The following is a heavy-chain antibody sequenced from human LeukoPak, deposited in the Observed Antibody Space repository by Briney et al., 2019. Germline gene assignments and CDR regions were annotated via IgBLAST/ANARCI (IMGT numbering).Heavy chain of an antibody. J-gene: IGHJ6*03. D-gene: IGHD2/OR15-2a*01. CDR1: GFIASNNY. CDR2: IYSSGST. V-gene: IGHV3-66*02. CDR3: AICIRRVNYFDYFMDV. Sequence: GGSMRLSCAASGFIASNNYMSWVRQAPGKGLEWVSIIYSSGSTYYADSVKGRVTMSRDNSKNTLYLQMNSLRPEDTAVYYCAICIRRVNYFDYFMDVWGNGTTVTVSS.